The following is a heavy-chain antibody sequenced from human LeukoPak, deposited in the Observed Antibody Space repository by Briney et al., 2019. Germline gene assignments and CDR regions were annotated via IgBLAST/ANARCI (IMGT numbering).Heavy chain of an antibody. D-gene: IGHD5-18*01. CDR1: GFTFRNQG. Sequence: PGGSLRLSCAAFGFTFRNQGMNWVRQAPGKGLERVSSISSSSSYIYYADSVKGRFTISRDNAKNSLYLQMNSLRAEDTAVYYCARDLKRNTAMVQGPTGYWGQGTLVTVSS. V-gene: IGHV3-21*01. CDR2: ISSSSSYI. J-gene: IGHJ4*02. CDR3: ARDLKRNTAMVQGPTGY.